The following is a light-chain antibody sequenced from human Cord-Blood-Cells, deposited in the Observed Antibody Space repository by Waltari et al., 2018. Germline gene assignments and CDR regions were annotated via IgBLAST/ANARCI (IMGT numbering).Light chain of an antibody. CDR3: SSYTSSSTLEV. V-gene: IGLV2-14*01. Sequence: QSALTQPASVSGSPGPPITISCPGTSSAVGGYNYVSCYQQHPGKAPKLMIYDVSNRPSGVSNRFSGSKSGNTASLTISGLQAEDEADYYCSSYTSSSTLEVFGGGTKLTVL. CDR2: DVS. J-gene: IGLJ3*02. CDR1: SSAVGGYNY.